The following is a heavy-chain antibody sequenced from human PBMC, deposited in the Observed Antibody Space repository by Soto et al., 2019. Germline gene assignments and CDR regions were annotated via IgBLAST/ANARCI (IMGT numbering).Heavy chain of an antibody. J-gene: IGHJ4*02. CDR2: IDHDGPT. Sequence: EVQLVESGGGLVQPGGSLRLSCAGSGFIFSNYWMHWVRQAPGKGLEWVSRIDHDGPTDYADSVRGRFIISRDNAENTLYLQMNSLSPEDTAVYYCVRDSHGDYWGQGTLVTVSS. V-gene: IGHV3-74*01. CDR3: VRDSHGDY. CDR1: GFIFSNYW.